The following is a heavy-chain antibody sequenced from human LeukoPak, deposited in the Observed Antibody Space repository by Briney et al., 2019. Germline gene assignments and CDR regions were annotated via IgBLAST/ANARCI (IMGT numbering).Heavy chain of an antibody. CDR3: ARDPLTTVIGPIYYYYYYMDV. V-gene: IGHV1-18*01. Sequence: GASVKVSCKASGYTFNSYGITWVRQAPGQGLEWMGWISPYNGNTNYAQKLQGRVTMTTDTSTNTAYMELRSLRSDDTAVYYCARDPLTTVIGPIYYYYYYMDVWGKGTTVTVSS. CDR1: GYTFNSYG. CDR2: ISPYNGNT. J-gene: IGHJ6*03. D-gene: IGHD2/OR15-2a*01.